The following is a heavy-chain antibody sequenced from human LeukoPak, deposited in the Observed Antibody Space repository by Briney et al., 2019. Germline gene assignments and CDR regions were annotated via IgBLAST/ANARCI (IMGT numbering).Heavy chain of an antibody. CDR2: ISYDGSNK. CDR1: GFTFSSYA. J-gene: IGHJ4*02. Sequence: GRSLRLSCAASGFTFSSYAMHWVRQAPGKGLEWVAVISYDGSNKYYADSVKGRFTISRDNSKNTLYLQMNSLRAEDTAVYYCARGTGTLWELPTDYWGQGTLVTVSS. V-gene: IGHV3-30-3*01. CDR3: ARGTGTLWELPTDY. D-gene: IGHD1-26*01.